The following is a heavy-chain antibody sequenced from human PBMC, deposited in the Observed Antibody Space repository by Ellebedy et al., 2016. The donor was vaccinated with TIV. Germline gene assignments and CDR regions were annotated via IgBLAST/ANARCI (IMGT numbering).Heavy chain of an antibody. J-gene: IGHJ6*02. Sequence: MPSETLSLTCSLSGGSISTYYWSWIRQPPGKGLECIGYIYYTGSTNYNPSLKSRVTISLDKSKNQFSLKLSSVTAADTAVYYCARSQYSSSQLGMNVWGQGTTVTVSS. CDR1: GGSISTYY. D-gene: IGHD5-18*01. V-gene: IGHV4-59*01. CDR3: ARSQYSSSQLGMNV. CDR2: IYYTGST.